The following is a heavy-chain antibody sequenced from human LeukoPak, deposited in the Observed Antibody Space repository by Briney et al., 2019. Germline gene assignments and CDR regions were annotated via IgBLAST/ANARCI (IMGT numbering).Heavy chain of an antibody. CDR1: GFTFSSYS. D-gene: IGHD3-22*01. J-gene: IGHJ3*02. V-gene: IGHV3-21*01. CDR2: ISSDSSYI. CDR3: ARDGKEYYYDSSDYYSDSFDI. Sequence: GGSLRLSCAASGFTFSSYSMNRVRQGPGKGLEWVSSISSDSSYIYYADSVKGRFTISRDNAKNSLYLQMNSLRAEDTAVYYCARDGKEYYYDSSDYYSDSFDIWGQGTMVTVSS.